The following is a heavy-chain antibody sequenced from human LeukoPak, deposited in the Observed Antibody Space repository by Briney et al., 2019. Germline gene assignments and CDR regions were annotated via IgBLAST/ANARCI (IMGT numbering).Heavy chain of an antibody. V-gene: IGHV3-23*01. J-gene: IGHJ4*02. CDR3: AKGGSYVSFDY. D-gene: IGHD1-26*01. CDR1: GFTFSNFA. Sequence: PGGSLRRSCAASGFTFSNFAMNWVRQAPGKGLEWVSSITDSGGSTYYADSVKGRFTISRDNSRNTNYLQMNSLRAEDTAVYYCAKGGSYVSFDYWGQGTLVTVSS. CDR2: ITDSGGST.